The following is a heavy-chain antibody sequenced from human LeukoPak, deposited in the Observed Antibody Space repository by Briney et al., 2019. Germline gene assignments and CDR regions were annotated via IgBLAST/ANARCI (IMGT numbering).Heavy chain of an antibody. CDR2: ISWNSGSI. J-gene: IGHJ6*02. V-gene: IGHV3-9*01. D-gene: IGHD2/OR15-2a*01. Sequence: QPGRSLRLSCAASGFTFDDYAMHWVRQAPGKGLEWVSGISWNSGSIGYADSVKGRFTISRDNAKNSLYLQMNSLRAGDTALYYCAKDILVYYGMDVWGQGTTVTVSS. CDR1: GFTFDDYA. CDR3: AKDILVYYGMDV.